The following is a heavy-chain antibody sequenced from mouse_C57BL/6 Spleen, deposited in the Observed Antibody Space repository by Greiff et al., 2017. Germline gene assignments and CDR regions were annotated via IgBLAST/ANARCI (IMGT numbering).Heavy chain of an antibody. D-gene: IGHD2-5*01. V-gene: IGHV7-3*01. CDR3: ARLAYYSNYGGAMDY. CDR1: GFTFTDYY. J-gene: IGHJ4*01. CDR2: IRNKANGYTT. Sequence: EVKLQESGGGLVQPGGSLSLSCAASGFTFTDYYMSWVRQPPGKALEWLGFIRNKANGYTTEYSASVKGRFTISRDNSQSILYLQMNALRAEDSATYYCARLAYYSNYGGAMDYWGQGTSVTVSS.